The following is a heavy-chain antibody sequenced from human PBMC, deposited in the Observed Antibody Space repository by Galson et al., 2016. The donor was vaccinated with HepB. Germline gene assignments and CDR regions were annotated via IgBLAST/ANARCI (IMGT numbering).Heavy chain of an antibody. Sequence: SLRLSCAASGFTVSSSYMHWVRRAPGKGLEWVSVIYSGGTAYFADSGGSTYYAYADSVKGRFTISRDNSRNTLYLQMSSLTADDTAVYYCAREKKSRSSGYLNWFDPWGQGTLVTVSS. CDR1: GFTVSSSY. D-gene: IGHD3-22*01. CDR3: AREKKSRSSGYLNWFDP. J-gene: IGHJ5*02. V-gene: IGHV3-53*01. CDR2: IYSGGTA.